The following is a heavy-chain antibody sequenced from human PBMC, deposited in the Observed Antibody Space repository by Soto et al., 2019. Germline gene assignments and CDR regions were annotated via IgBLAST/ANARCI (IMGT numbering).Heavy chain of an antibody. CDR3: AKETYSGPLDY. Sequence: QVQLVESGGGVVQPGRSLRLSCAASGFTFSSYGMQWVRQAPGKGLEWVAVISYDGSNKYYADSVKGRFTISRDNSKNKLYLQMNSLRAEDTAVYYCAKETYSGPLDYWGQGTMVTVSS. CDR2: ISYDGSNK. J-gene: IGHJ4*02. CDR1: GFTFSSYG. D-gene: IGHD2-15*01. V-gene: IGHV3-30*18.